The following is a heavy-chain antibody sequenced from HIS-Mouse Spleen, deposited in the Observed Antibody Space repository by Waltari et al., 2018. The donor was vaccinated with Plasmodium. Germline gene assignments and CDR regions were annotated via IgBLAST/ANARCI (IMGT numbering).Heavy chain of an antibody. J-gene: IGHJ4*02. CDR1: GFTFSTYS. CDR3: ARVVTIFGVVIDY. Sequence: EVQLVESGGGLVQHGGSLRLSCAASGFTFSTYSLNWFRQAPGKGLEWVSYISSSSSTIYYADSVKGRFTISRDNAKNSLYLQMNSLRDEDTAVYYCARVVTIFGVVIDYWGQGTLVTVSS. CDR2: ISSSSSTI. V-gene: IGHV3-48*02. D-gene: IGHD3-3*01.